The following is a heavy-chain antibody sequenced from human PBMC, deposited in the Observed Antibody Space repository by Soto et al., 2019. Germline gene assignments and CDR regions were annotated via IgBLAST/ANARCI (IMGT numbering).Heavy chain of an antibody. CDR2: MNPNSGNT. D-gene: IGHD3-3*01. J-gene: IGHJ6*03. CDR3: ARLTYYDFWSGYYGSDYYYYMYV. CDR1: GYTLTSYD. Sequence: ASVKGSCKASGYTLTSYDINWVRQATGQGLEWMGWMNPNSGNTGYAQKFQGRVTMTRNTSISTAYMELSSLRSEDTAVYYCARLTYYDFWSGYYGSDYYYYMYVWGKGTTVTVSS. V-gene: IGHV1-8*01.